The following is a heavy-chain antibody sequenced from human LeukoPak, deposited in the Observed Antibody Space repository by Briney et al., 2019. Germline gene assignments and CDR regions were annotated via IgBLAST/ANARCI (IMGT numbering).Heavy chain of an antibody. V-gene: IGHV4-34*01. D-gene: IGHD2-21*02. Sequence: SETLSLTCAVYGGSFSGYYWSWIRQPPGKGLEWIGEVNHSGSTSYNPSLKSRVTISVDTSKNQFSLKLSSVTAADTAVYYCASVVVVTAANWFDPWGQGTLVTVSS. J-gene: IGHJ5*02. CDR1: GGSFSGYY. CDR3: ASVVVVTAANWFDP. CDR2: VNHSGST.